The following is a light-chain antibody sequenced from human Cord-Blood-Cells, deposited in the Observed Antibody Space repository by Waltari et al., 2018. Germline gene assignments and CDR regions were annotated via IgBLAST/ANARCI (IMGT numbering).Light chain of an antibody. V-gene: IGKV1-39*01. Sequence: DIQMNQSPSSLSASVGDRVTITCRASQSISSYLNWYQQKPGKAPKLLIYAASSLQSGVPSRFSGRGSGTDFTLTISSLQPEDFATYYCQQSYSTPRTFGQGTKVEIK. J-gene: IGKJ1*01. CDR1: QSISSY. CDR3: QQSYSTPRT. CDR2: AAS.